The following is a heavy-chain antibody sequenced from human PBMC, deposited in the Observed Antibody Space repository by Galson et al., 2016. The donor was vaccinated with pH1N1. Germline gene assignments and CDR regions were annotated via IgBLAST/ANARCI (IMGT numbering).Heavy chain of an antibody. CDR2: ISSSGVYT. CDR1: SGNY. J-gene: IGHJ4*02. D-gene: IGHD3-22*01. CDR3: ARGGLGVHYYDSSGPVDY. V-gene: IGHV3-11*06. Sequence: SGNYWSWIRQHPGKGLEWISYISSSGVYTSYADSVKGRFTISGDYAKKSLYLQMNSLRAEDTAVYYCARGGLGVHYYDSSGPVDYWGQGTLVTVSS.